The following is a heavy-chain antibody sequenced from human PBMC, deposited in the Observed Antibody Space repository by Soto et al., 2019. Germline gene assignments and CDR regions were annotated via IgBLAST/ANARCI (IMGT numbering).Heavy chain of an antibody. Sequence: GESLKISCKGSGYSFTSYWIGWVRQMPGKGLEWMGIIYPGDSDTRYSPSFQGQVTISADKSISTAYLQWSSLKASDTAMYYCARHVRYSTDHKKTAGGMDVWGQGTTVTVSS. D-gene: IGHD6-13*01. J-gene: IGHJ6*02. CDR2: IYPGDSDT. CDR3: ARHVRYSTDHKKTAGGMDV. CDR1: GYSFTSYW. V-gene: IGHV5-51*01.